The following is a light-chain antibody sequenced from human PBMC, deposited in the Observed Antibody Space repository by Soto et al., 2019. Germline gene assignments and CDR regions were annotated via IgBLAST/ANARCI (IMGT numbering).Light chain of an antibody. CDR1: SSDVGLYDY. CDR2: AVS. J-gene: IGLJ1*01. V-gene: IGLV2-14*01. Sequence: QSVLTQPDSVSVSPGQSITISCTGTSSDVGLYDYVSWYQQHPGKAPQLMIYAVSNRPSGVSNRFSASKSGNTASLFISGLQAEDEADYYCSSYTSDSSYVFGSGTKVTVL. CDR3: SSYTSDSSYV.